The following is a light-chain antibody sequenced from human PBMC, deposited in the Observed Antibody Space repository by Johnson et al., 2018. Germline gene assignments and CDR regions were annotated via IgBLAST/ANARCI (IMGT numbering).Light chain of an antibody. CDR3: GTWDSCLSAGNV. Sequence: QSVLTQPPSVSAAPGQKVTISCSGSSSNIGNNYVSWYQQLPGTAPKLLIYENNKRPSGIPDRFSGSKSGTSATLGITGLQTGDEADYYCGTWDSCLSAGNVFGTGNNVTVL. CDR1: SSNIGNNY. CDR2: ENN. J-gene: IGLJ1*01. V-gene: IGLV1-51*02.